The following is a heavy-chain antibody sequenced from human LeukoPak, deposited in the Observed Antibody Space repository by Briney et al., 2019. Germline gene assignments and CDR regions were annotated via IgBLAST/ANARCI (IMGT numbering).Heavy chain of an antibody. CDR1: GFTFRTYE. CDR2: ISSSAVTI. D-gene: IGHD1-26*01. V-gene: IGHV3-48*03. Sequence: GGSLRLSCAASGFTFRTYEMNWVRQAPGKGLEWVSYISSSAVTIYYADSVKGRFTVSRDNAKSSVYLHLDSLRAEDTAVYYCARVDMGAADYWGQGTLVTVSS. J-gene: IGHJ4*02. CDR3: ARVDMGAADY.